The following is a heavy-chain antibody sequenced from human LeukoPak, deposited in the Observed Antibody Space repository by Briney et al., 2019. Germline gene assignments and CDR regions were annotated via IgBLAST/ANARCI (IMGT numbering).Heavy chain of an antibody. CDR2: ISHSGST. D-gene: IGHD3-10*01. CDR3: ARASNYYGPGSAYYFDY. V-gene: IGHV4-34*01. J-gene: IGHJ4*02. Sequence: PSETLSLTCAVYGGSFSGYYWSWIRQPPGKGLEWIGEISHSGSTNYNPSLKSRVTISVDTSKNQFSLKLSSVTAADTAAYYCARASNYYGPGSAYYFDYWGQGTLVTVSS. CDR1: GGSFSGYY.